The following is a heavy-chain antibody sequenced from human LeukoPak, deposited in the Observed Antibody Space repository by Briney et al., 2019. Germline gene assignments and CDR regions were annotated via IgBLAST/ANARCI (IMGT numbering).Heavy chain of an antibody. D-gene: IGHD3-9*01. CDR2: ISGSGGST. J-gene: IGHJ4*02. CDR3: ANSYDILTDFDY. Sequence: PGGSLRLSCAASGFTFSSYAMSWVRQAPGKGLEWVSAISGSGGSTYYADSVKGRFTISRDNSKNTLYLQMNSLRAEDTAVYYCANSYDILTDFDYWGQGTLVTVSS. V-gene: IGHV3-23*01. CDR1: GFTFSSYA.